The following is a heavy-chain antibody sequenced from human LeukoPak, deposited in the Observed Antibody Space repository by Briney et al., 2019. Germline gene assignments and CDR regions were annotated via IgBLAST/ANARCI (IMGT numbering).Heavy chain of an antibody. J-gene: IGHJ4*02. CDR2: ISLAGQT. D-gene: IGHD1-26*01. CDR3: SRESGPFCPFGY. CDR1: GSSISGTNW. Sequence: SGTLSLTCGVSGSSISGTNWWSWVRQPPGQGLEWIGEISLAGQTNYNPSLNGRVTMSLDKSSNQLSLHLTSVTAADTATYFCSRESGPFCPFGYWGQGALVIVSS. V-gene: IGHV4-4*02.